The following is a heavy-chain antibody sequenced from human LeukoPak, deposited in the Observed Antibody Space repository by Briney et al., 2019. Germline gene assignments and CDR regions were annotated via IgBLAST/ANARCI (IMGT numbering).Heavy chain of an antibody. CDR2: ISSNGGST. CDR1: GFTFSSYA. Sequence: GGSLRLSCATSGFTFSSYAMHWVRQAPGKGLEYVSAISSNGGSTYYANSVKGRFTISRDNSKNTLYLQMGSLRAEDMAVYYCARAPRSDYWGQGTLVTVSS. CDR3: ARAPRSDY. J-gene: IGHJ4*02. V-gene: IGHV3-64*01.